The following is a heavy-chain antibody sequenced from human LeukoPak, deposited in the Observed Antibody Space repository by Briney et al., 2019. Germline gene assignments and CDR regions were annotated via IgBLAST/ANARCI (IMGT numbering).Heavy chain of an antibody. V-gene: IGHV3-72*01. Sequence: GGSLRLSCAASGFTFSDHYMDWVRQAPGKGLEWVGRTRNKANSYTTEYAASVKGRFTISRDDSKSSLYLQMSSLKTEDTAVYYCATSSGRPPTFDYWGQGTPVTVSS. CDR3: ATSSGRPPTFDY. CDR1: GFTFSDHY. J-gene: IGHJ4*02. D-gene: IGHD2-15*01. CDR2: TRNKANSYTT.